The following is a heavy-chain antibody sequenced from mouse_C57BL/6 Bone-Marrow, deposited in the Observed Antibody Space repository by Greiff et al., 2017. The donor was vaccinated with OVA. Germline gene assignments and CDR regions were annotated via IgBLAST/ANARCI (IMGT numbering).Heavy chain of an antibody. J-gene: IGHJ2*01. Sequence: VKLQQSGAELARPGASVKLSCKASGYTFTSYGISWVKQRTGQGLEWIGDIYPRSGNTYYNEKFKGKATLTADKSSSTAYMELRSLTSEDSAVYFCARCRVVAYDFDYGGQGTTLTVSS. CDR2: IYPRSGNT. CDR1: GYTFTSYG. V-gene: IGHV1-81*01. CDR3: ARCRVVAYDFDY. D-gene: IGHD1-1*01.